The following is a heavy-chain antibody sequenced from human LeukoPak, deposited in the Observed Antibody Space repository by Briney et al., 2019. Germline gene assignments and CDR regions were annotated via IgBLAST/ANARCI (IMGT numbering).Heavy chain of an antibody. CDR1: GGSFSGYY. CDR2: INHSGSS. D-gene: IGHD5-12*01. Sequence: RPSETLSLTCAAYGGSFSGYYWSWIRQPPGKGLEWIGEINHSGSSNYNPSLKSRVTISVDTPRNQFSLKLTSATAADTAMYYCARDQRCSRFDGGCDQWYFDLWGRGTLVTVSS. V-gene: IGHV4-34*01. J-gene: IGHJ2*01. CDR3: ARDQRCSRFDGGCDQWYFDL.